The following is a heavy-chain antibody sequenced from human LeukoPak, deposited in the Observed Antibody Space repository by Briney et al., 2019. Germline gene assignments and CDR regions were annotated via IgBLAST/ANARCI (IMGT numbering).Heavy chain of an antibody. CDR2: IWYDGSNK. D-gene: IGHD6-13*01. Sequence: GGSLRLSCAASGFTFSSYGMHWVRQAPGKGLEWVAVIWYDGSNKYYADSVKGRFTISRDNSKNTLYLQMNSLRAEDTAVYYCARDGAGAAAGTLLYYFDYWGQGTLVTVSS. J-gene: IGHJ4*02. CDR3: ARDGAGAAAGTLLYYFDY. V-gene: IGHV3-33*01. CDR1: GFTFSSYG.